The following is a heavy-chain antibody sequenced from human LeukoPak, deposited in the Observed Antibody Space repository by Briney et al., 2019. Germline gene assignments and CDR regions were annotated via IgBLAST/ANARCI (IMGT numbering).Heavy chain of an antibody. CDR2: ISYDGVTK. CDR1: GFTFSRYG. Sequence: PGGSLRLSCAASGFTFSRYGMHWVRQAPGRGLEWVSLISYDGVTKYYADTMKGRFTISRDNSKNTLYVQMNSLRAEDTAVYYCAKDRGSSSSAYGMDVWGQGTTVTVSS. CDR3: AKDRGSSSSAYGMDV. V-gene: IGHV3-30*18. J-gene: IGHJ6*02. D-gene: IGHD6-13*01.